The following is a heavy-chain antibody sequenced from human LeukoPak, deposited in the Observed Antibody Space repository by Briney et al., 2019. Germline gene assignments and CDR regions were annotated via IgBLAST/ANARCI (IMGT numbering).Heavy chain of an antibody. CDR2: SSGSTI. V-gene: IGHV3-48*03. J-gene: IGHJ3*02. CDR3: AREGALTVTKDAFDI. D-gene: IGHD4-17*01. Sequence: GGSLRLSCAASGFTFSSYEMNWVRQAPGKGLEGVSSSGSTISYADSVKGRFTISRDNAKNSLYLQMNSLRAEDTAVYFCAREGALTVTKDAFDIWGQGTMVTVSS. CDR1: GFTFSSYE.